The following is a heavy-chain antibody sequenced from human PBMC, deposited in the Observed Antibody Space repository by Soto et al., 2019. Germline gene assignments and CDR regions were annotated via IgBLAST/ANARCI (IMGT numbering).Heavy chain of an antibody. CDR3: ARAEGGSSLGHWKDNYYGMDV. Sequence: PSETLSLTCTVSGGSIGTSYWSWIRQPAGKGLEWIGRIHATGNTKYNASLKGRVNMSLDTSKNQFSLKMTSVTAADTAVYYCARAEGGSSLGHWKDNYYGMDVWGQGTTVT. CDR2: IHATGNT. J-gene: IGHJ6*02. V-gene: IGHV4-4*07. D-gene: IGHD1-1*01. CDR1: GGSIGTSY.